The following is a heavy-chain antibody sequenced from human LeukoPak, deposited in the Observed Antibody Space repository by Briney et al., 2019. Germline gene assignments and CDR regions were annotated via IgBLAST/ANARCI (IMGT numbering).Heavy chain of an antibody. CDR1: GGSFSGYY. Sequence: PSETLSLTCAVYGGSFSGYYWSWIRQPPGKGLEWIGYIYYSGSTNYNPSLKSRVTISVDTSKNQFSLKLSSVTAADTAVYYCARGLDCSSTSCLYYFDYWGQGTLVTVSS. CDR2: IYYSGST. D-gene: IGHD2-2*01. V-gene: IGHV4-59*01. CDR3: ARGLDCSSTSCLYYFDY. J-gene: IGHJ4*02.